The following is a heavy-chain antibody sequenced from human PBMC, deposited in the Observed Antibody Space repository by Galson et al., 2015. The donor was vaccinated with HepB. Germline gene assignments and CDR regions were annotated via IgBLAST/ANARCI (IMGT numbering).Heavy chain of an antibody. CDR3: TPAVNYDFWSGYYPFDY. CDR1: GFTFSNAW. Sequence: SLRLSCAASGFTFSNAWMNWVRQAPGKGLEWVGRIKSKTDGGTTDYAAPVKGRFTISRDDSKNTLYLQMNSLKTEDTAVYYCTPAVNYDFWSGYYPFDYWGQGTLVTVSS. D-gene: IGHD3-3*01. CDR2: IKSKTDGGTT. J-gene: IGHJ4*02. V-gene: IGHV3-15*07.